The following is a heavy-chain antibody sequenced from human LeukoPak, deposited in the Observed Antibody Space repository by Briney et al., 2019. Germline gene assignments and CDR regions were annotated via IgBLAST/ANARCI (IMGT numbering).Heavy chain of an antibody. J-gene: IGHJ4*02. CDR3: ARDNYYDSSGYH. CDR1: GGTFSSYA. Sequence: VASVKVSCKASGGTFSSYAISWVRQAPGQGLEWMGRIIPILGIANYAQKFQGRVTMTRDTSTSTIYMELSSLRSEDTAVYYCARDNYYDSSGYHWGQGTLVTVSS. V-gene: IGHV1-69*04. D-gene: IGHD3-22*01. CDR2: IIPILGIA.